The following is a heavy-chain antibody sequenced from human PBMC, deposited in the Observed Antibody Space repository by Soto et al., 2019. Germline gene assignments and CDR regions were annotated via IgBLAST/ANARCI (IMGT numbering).Heavy chain of an antibody. Sequence: ASVKVSCKASGYTFTGDYMHWVRQAPGQGLEWMGWINPNSGGTNYAQKFQGWVTMTRDTSISTAYMELSRLRSDDTAVYYCARGGIDSSGYPDAFDIWGQGTMVT. V-gene: IGHV1-2*04. J-gene: IGHJ3*02. CDR1: GYTFTGDY. CDR2: INPNSGGT. CDR3: ARGGIDSSGYPDAFDI. D-gene: IGHD3-22*01.